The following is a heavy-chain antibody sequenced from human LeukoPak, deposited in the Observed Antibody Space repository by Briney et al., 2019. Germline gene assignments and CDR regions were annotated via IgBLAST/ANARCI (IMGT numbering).Heavy chain of an antibody. D-gene: IGHD3-9*01. CDR2: ISGSGGST. CDR1: GFTFGSYA. V-gene: IGHV3-23*01. J-gene: IGHJ4*02. CDR3: ANYFAGEGIY. Sequence: GGSLRLSCAASGFTFGSYAMSWVRQAPGKGLEWVSAISGSGGSTYYADSVKGRFTISRDNSKNTLYLQMNSLRAEDTAVYYCANYFAGEGIYWGQGTLVTVSS.